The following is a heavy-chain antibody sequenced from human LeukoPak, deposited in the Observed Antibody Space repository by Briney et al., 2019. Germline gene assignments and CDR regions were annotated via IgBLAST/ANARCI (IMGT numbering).Heavy chain of an antibody. CDR3: ARGGWTTPSDY. Sequence: ASVKVSCKASGYTFTGYYMHWVRQAPGQGLEWMGWITAYNGNTHYAQNFQGRVTMTTDTSTSTAYMELRSLRSDDTAVYYCARGGWTTPSDYWGQGTLVTVSS. CDR2: ITAYNGNT. J-gene: IGHJ4*02. CDR1: GYTFTGYY. D-gene: IGHD4-11*01. V-gene: IGHV1-18*04.